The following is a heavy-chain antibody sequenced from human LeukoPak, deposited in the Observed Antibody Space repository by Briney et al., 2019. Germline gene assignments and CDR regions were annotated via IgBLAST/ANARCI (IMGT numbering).Heavy chain of an antibody. V-gene: IGHV3-53*01. Sequence: GGSLRLSCAASGFTVSSNYMNWVRQAPGKGLEWVSVIYSGGSTYCADSVKGRFTISRDNSKNALYLQMNSLRAEDTAVYYCARGTYSGTYLVYWGQGTLVTVSS. CDR2: IYSGGST. CDR1: GFTVSSNY. J-gene: IGHJ4*02. CDR3: ARGTYSGTYLVY. D-gene: IGHD1-26*01.